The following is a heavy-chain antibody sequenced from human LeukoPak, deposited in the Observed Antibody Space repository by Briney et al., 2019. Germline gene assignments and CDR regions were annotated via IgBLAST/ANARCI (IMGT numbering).Heavy chain of an antibody. CDR3: ARVRMITFGGSPDY. V-gene: IGHV1-18*01. J-gene: IGHJ4*02. CDR2: ISAYNGNT. Sequence: ASVKVSCKASGYTFTSYGISWVRQAPGQGLEWMGWISAYNGNTNYAQKLQGRVTMTTDTSTSTAYMELRSLRSDDTAVYYCARVRMITFGGSPDYWSQGTLVTVSS. D-gene: IGHD3-16*01. CDR1: GYTFTSYG.